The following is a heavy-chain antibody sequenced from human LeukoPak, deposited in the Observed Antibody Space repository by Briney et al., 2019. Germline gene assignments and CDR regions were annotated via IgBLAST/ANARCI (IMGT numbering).Heavy chain of an antibody. CDR1: GGSFSGYY. Sequence: SETLSLTCAVYGGSFSGYYWSWIRQPPGKGLEWIGEINHSGSTNYNPSLKSRVTISVDTSKNQFSLKLSSVTAADTAVYYCAKAGAIVVVPAANWFDPWGQGTLVTVSS. CDR3: AKAGAIVVVPAANWFDP. V-gene: IGHV4-34*01. J-gene: IGHJ5*02. D-gene: IGHD2-2*01. CDR2: INHSGST.